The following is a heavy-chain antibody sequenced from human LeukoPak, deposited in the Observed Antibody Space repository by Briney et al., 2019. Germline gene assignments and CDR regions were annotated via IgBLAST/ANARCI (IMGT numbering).Heavy chain of an antibody. CDR3: ARNSGSYPYYFDY. V-gene: IGHV4-59*01. CDR1: GGSISRYY. CDR2: ISYSGST. J-gene: IGHJ4*02. Sequence: SETLSLTCTVSGGSISRYYWSWIRQPPGKGLEWIGYISYSGSTNYNPSLKSRVTISVDTSKNQFSLKLSSVTAADTAVYYCARNSGSYPYYFDYWGQGTLVTVSS. D-gene: IGHD1-26*01.